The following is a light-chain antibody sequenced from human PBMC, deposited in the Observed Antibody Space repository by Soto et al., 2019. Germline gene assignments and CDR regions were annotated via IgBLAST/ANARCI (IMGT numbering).Light chain of an antibody. CDR1: HSVTSN. J-gene: IGKJ5*01. CDR2: GAS. Sequence: ETLTTQSPASLSVSPGERVTLSCRASHSVTSNLGWYQQKPGQPPRLLIYGASTRATGTPARFSGSGSGTEFTLIISSLQSEDFAVYYCQQYNNWPITFGQGTLLEIK. CDR3: QQYNNWPIT. V-gene: IGKV3-15*01.